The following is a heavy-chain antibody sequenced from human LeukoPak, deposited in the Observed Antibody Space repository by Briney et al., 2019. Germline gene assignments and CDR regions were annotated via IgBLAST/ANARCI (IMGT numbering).Heavy chain of an antibody. CDR1: GFPFSPYG. D-gene: IGHD6-19*01. Sequence: GGPLRLSCAASGFPFSPYGMNWVRQAPGKGLEWVSSISSSSSYIYYAESVKGRFTISRDNAKNSLYLQMNSLRAEDTAVYYCARGHSSGWYLDRVYFDLWGRGTLVTVSS. CDR3: ARGHSSGWYLDRVYFDL. V-gene: IGHV3-21*01. CDR2: ISSSSSYI. J-gene: IGHJ2*01.